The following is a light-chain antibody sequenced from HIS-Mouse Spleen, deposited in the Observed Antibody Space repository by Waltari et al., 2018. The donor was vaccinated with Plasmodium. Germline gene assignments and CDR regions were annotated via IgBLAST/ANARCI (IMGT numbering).Light chain of an antibody. CDR2: EDS. J-gene: IGLJ3*02. CDR1: ALPKNC. V-gene: IGLV3-10*01. CDR3: YSTDSSGNHRV. Sequence: SYEPTQPPSVSVSPGQTARITCSGDALPKNCAYWYQQKSGQAPVLVIYEDSKRPSGIPERFSGSSSGTMATLTISGAQVEDEADYYCYSTDSSGNHRVFGGGTKLTVL.